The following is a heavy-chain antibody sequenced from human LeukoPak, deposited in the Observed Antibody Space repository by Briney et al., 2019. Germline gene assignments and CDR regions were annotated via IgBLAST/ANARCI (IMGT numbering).Heavy chain of an antibody. V-gene: IGHV1-2*02. CDR1: GYTLTGYY. D-gene: IGHD5-12*01. CDR3: ARDRRYSGYDSESSTDY. J-gene: IGHJ4*02. Sequence: ASVKVSCKASGYTLTGYYMHWVRQAPGQGLEWMGWINPNSGGTNYAQKFQGRVTMTRDTSISTAYMELSRLRSDDTAVYYCARDRRYSGYDSESSTDYWGQGTLVTVSS. CDR2: INPNSGGT.